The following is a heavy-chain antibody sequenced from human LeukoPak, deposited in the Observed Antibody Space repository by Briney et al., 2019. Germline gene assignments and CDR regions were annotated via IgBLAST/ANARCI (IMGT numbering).Heavy chain of an antibody. CDR3: ASWHLDGYNSVRDY. D-gene: IGHD5-24*01. CDR1: GYTFTSYA. J-gene: IGHJ4*02. V-gene: IGHV7-4-1*02. CDR2: INTNTGNP. Sequence: ASVKVSCKASGYTFTSYAMNWVRQAPGQGLEWMGWINTNTGNPTYAQGFTGRFVFSLDTSVSTAYLQISSLKAEDTAVYYCASWHLDGYNSVRDYWGQGTLVTVSS.